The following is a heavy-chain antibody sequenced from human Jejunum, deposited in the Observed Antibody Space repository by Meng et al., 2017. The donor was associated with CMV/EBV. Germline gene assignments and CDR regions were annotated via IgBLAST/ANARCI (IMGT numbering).Heavy chain of an antibody. J-gene: IGHJ4*02. D-gene: IGHD3-10*01. CDR2: ILYHEGNR. CDR3: ARDRYYYDSGSYSGYFDY. CDR1: A. Sequence: AMPWVRQAPGKGLEWVAVILYHEGNRYYADSVKGRFTISRDNSKNTLSLEMKGLRAEDTAVYYCARDRYYYDSGSYSGYFDYWGQGTLVTVSS. V-gene: IGHV3-30*04.